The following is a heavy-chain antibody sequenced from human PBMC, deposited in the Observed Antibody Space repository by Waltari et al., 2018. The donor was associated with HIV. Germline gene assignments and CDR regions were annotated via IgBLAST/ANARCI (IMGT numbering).Heavy chain of an antibody. V-gene: IGHV3-48*01. Sequence: EVQLVESGGGLVQPGGSLRLSCATSGFTCRSFSLNWVRQAPGKGLEFISYISGSSSTIYYADSVKGRFTISRDNARNSLYLQMNSLRAEDTAVYYCARDGWLRSAYGMDVWGQGTTVTVS. D-gene: IGHD5-12*01. CDR1: GFTCRSFS. CDR3: ARDGWLRSAYGMDV. CDR2: ISGSSSTI. J-gene: IGHJ6*02.